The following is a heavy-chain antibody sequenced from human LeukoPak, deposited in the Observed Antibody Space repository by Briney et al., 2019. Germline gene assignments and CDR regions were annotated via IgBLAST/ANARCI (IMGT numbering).Heavy chain of an antibody. V-gene: IGHV3-30*02. CDR1: GFTFSSYG. CDR2: MRYDGSNK. Sequence: GGSLRLSCAASGFTFSSYGMHWVRQAPGKGLEWVAFMRYDGSNKYYADSVKGRFTISRDNSKNTLYLQMNSLRAEDTAVYYCAKDKSIAAPVYYMDVWGKGTTVTVSS. CDR3: AKDKSIAAPVYYMDV. D-gene: IGHD6-6*01. J-gene: IGHJ6*03.